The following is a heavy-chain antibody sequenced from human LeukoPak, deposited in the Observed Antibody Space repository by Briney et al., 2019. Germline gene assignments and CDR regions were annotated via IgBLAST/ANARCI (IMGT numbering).Heavy chain of an antibody. V-gene: IGHV3-30-3*02. J-gene: IGHJ3*02. CDR2: ISYDGSNK. Sequence: PGGSLRLSCAASGFTFSSYAMHWVRQAPGKGLEWVAVISYDGSNKYYADSVKGRFTISRDNSKNTLYLQMNSLRAEDTAVYYCAKYGADDYYDSSGYYRRDAFDIWGQGTMVTVSS. CDR1: GFTFSSYA. CDR3: AKYGADDYYDSSGYYRRDAFDI. D-gene: IGHD3-22*01.